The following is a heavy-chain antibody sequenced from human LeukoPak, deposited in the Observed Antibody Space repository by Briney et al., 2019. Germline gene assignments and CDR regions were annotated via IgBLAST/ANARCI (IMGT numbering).Heavy chain of an antibody. CDR3: ARVSAGAVTGQYDS. J-gene: IGHJ4*02. D-gene: IGHD6-19*01. CDR2: MKPKSENT. V-gene: IGHV1-8*01. CDR1: GYTFTSYD. Sequence: ASVKVSCKASGYTFTSYDINWVRQAPGQGLEGVGGMKPKSENTGCAQKFQGRVTITRNTSISTAYMELRSLRSDDTAVYYCARVSAGAVTGQYDSWGQGTLVSVSS.